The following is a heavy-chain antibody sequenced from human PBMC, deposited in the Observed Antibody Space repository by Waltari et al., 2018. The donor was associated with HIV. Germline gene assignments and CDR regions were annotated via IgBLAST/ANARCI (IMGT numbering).Heavy chain of an antibody. Sequence: EVQLLASGGGWVQPGGCLRHSCSAPGFTFGSFALRWVRQAPGKGPEWVSGTSASGGTTYYADSVKGRFTISRDNSKNTLYLQMNRLRAEDTAVYYCAKAPLRRSSVGGEGPSHFEYWGQGTLVTVSS. D-gene: IGHD3-10*01. CDR2: TSASGGTT. J-gene: IGHJ4*02. V-gene: IGHV3-23*01. CDR3: AKAPLRRSSVGGEGPSHFEY. CDR1: GFTFGSFA.